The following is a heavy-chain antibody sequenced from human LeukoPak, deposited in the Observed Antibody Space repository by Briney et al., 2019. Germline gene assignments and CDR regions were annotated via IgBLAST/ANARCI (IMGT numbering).Heavy chain of an antibody. CDR2: ISAGGRTT. D-gene: IGHD4-17*01. Sequence: GGSLRLSCAASGLTFDNSAMSWVSPAPEKGLGWVSAISAGGRTTYYADSVKVRFTISRDDSKNTVYLQMNSLRAEDTAVYFCAKDQDDYAEAEYFLHWGQGTLVTVSS. V-gene: IGHV3-23*01. J-gene: IGHJ1*01. CDR3: AKDQDDYAEAEYFLH. CDR1: GLTFDNSA.